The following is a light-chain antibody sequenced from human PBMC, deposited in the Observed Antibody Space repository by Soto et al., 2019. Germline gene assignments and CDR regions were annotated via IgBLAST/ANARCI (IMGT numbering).Light chain of an antibody. Sequence: DIQMTQSPSTLSASVGDRNTITCRASQSISSWLAWYQQKPGTAPNLLIYAAPSLQSGVPSRFSGSGSGTDFTLTICSLQPEDFATYYCQQSYSTPPTFGQGTKVDIK. J-gene: IGKJ1*01. CDR2: AAP. CDR1: QSISSW. V-gene: IGKV1-39*01. CDR3: QQSYSTPPT.